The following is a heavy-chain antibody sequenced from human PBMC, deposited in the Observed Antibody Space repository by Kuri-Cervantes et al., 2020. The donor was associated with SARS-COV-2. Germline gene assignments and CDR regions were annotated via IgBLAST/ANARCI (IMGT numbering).Heavy chain of an antibody. CDR3: ARDKVVPAAHYYYYGMDV. J-gene: IGHJ6*02. CDR1: GGSVINYY. V-gene: IGHV4-59*02. Sequence: SETLSLTCTVSGGSVINYYWSWIRQPPGEGLEWIGYIYYSGSTNYNPSLKSRVTISVDTSKNQFSLKLSSVTAADTAVYYCARDKVVPAAHYYYYGMDVWGQGTTVTVSS. CDR2: IYYSGST. D-gene: IGHD2-2*01.